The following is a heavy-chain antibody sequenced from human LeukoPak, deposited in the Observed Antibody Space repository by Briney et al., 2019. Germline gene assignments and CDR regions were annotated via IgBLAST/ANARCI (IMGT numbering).Heavy chain of an antibody. D-gene: IGHD3-22*01. J-gene: IGHJ3*02. CDR3: ARANLHYYDSSGLDI. V-gene: IGHV1-69*06. Sequence: GASVKVSCKASGGTFSSYAISWVRQAPGQGLEWMGGIIPIFGTANYAQKFQGRVTITADKSTSTAYMELSSLRSEDTALYYCARANLHYYDSSGLDIWGQGTMVTVSS. CDR1: GGTFSSYA. CDR2: IIPIFGTA.